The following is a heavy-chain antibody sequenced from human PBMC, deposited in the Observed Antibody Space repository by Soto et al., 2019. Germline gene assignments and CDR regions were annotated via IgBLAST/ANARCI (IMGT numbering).Heavy chain of an antibody. Sequence: QVQLVQSGAEVKKPGASVKVSCKASGYTFTSYGISWVRQAPGQGLEWMGWISAYIGKTNKAQKLQGRVPNTTDTSTRTVYMELRSLRSDDTAAYSCARDPDIFDYWGQGTLVTVSS. CDR1: GYTFTSYG. CDR3: ARDPDIFDY. CDR2: ISAYIGKT. V-gene: IGHV1-18*01. J-gene: IGHJ4*02.